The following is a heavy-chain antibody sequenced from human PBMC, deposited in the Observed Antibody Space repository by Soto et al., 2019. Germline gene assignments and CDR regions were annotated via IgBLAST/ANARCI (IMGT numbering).Heavy chain of an antibody. D-gene: IGHD3-3*01. V-gene: IGHV5-51*01. J-gene: IGHJ4*02. CDR1: GDTFTTDW. CDR3: AGYYDFWSGYQKGFDY. CDR2: IYPGDSRI. Sequence: EVQLVQSGVEVKKPGESLKISCKGSGDTFTTDWIGWVRQMPGKGLEWMGVIYPGDSRIRYSPPFQGQVTISADKSITTAYLQWSSLKASDTGMYYCAGYYDFWSGYQKGFDYWGQGTLVTVSS.